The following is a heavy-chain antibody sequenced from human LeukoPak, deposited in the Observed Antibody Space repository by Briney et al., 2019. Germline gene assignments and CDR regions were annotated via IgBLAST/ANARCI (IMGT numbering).Heavy chain of an antibody. CDR3: ARYRVDGLEWLSLDYFDY. CDR1: GGTFSSYA. D-gene: IGHD3-3*01. V-gene: IGHV1-69*01. CDR2: IIPIFGTA. Sequence: VASVKVSCKASGGTFSSYAISWERQAPGQGLEWMGGIIPIFGTANYAQKFQGRVTITADESTSTAYMELSSLRSEDTAVYYCARYRVDGLEWLSLDYFDYRGQGTLVTVSS. J-gene: IGHJ4*02.